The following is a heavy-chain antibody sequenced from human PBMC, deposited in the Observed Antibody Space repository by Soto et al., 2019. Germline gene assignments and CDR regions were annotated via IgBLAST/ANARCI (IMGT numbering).Heavy chain of an antibody. V-gene: IGHV3-66*01. Sequence: GGSLRLSCAASGFTGSNNYMSWVRQAPGKGLEWVSVIYSGGSTYYADSVKGRFTFSRDNSKNTLYLQMNSLRAEDTAVYYCARDIPDSSGYSWAFDIWGQGTMVTGSS. CDR1: GFTGSNNY. CDR2: IYSGGST. CDR3: ARDIPDSSGYSWAFDI. J-gene: IGHJ3*02. D-gene: IGHD3-22*01.